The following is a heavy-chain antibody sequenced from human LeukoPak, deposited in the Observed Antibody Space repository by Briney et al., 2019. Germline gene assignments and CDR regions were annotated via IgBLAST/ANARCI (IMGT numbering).Heavy chain of an antibody. J-gene: IGHJ4*02. V-gene: IGHV3-9*01. D-gene: IGHD5-18*01. Sequence: GGSLRLSCAGSGFIFNNYAMHWVRQPPGKGLEWVSGISWNSGTIDYADSVRGRFTISRDNAKNSLYLQMDSLRAEDTAVYYCAKVSHRGYSYGSFDYWGQGTLVTVSS. CDR3: AKVSHRGYSYGSFDY. CDR1: GFIFNNYA. CDR2: ISWNSGTI.